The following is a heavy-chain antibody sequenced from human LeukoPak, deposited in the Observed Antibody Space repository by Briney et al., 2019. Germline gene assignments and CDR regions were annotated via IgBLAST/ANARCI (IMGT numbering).Heavy chain of an antibody. Sequence: PSETLSLTCTVSGGSISSGGYYWGWIRQPPGKGLEWIGSIYYSGSTYYNPSLKSRVTISVDTSKNQFSLKLSSVTAADTAVYYCARDRVLGFGESSFNWFDPWGQGTLVTVSS. CDR1: GGSISSGGYY. D-gene: IGHD3-10*01. J-gene: IGHJ5*02. V-gene: IGHV4-39*07. CDR2: IYYSGST. CDR3: ARDRVLGFGESSFNWFDP.